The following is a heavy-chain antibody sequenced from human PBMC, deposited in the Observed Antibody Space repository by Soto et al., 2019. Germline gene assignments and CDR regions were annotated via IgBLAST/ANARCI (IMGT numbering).Heavy chain of an antibody. D-gene: IGHD1-26*01. J-gene: IGHJ4*01. Sequence: GGSLRLSCAASGFNVSSNYMSWVRQAPGKGLEWVSVIYSGGSTYYADSVKGRFSISRHNSKNTLYLQMNSLRADDTAVYYCARETRSGSYYFDYWGQGTLVTVSS. CDR1: GFNVSSNY. CDR2: IYSGGST. CDR3: ARETRSGSYYFDY. V-gene: IGHV3-66*01.